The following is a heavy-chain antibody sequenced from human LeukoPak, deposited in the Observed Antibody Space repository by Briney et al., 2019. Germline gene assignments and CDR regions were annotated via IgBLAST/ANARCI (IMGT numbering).Heavy chain of an antibody. CDR1: GGTFSSYA. D-gene: IGHD3-22*01. V-gene: IGHV1-69*05. Sequence: SVKVSCKASGGTFSSYAISWVRQAPGQGLEWMGRIIPIFGTANYAQKFQGRVTITTDESTSTAYMELSSLRSEDTAAYYCASGYYYDSSGYYWGQGTLVTVSS. CDR2: IIPIFGTA. CDR3: ASGYYYDSSGYY. J-gene: IGHJ4*02.